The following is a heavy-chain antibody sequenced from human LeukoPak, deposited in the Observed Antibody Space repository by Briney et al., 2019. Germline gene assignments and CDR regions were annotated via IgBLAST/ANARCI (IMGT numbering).Heavy chain of an antibody. V-gene: IGHV3-21*01. CDR1: GFTFSSYS. CDR3: ARGDPIVVTSDAFDI. J-gene: IGHJ3*02. CDR2: ISSSSSYI. D-gene: IGHD3-22*01. Sequence: GGSLRLSCAASGFTFSSYSMNWVRQAPGKGLEWVSSISSSSSYIYYADSVKGRFTISRDNAKNSLYLQMNSLRAEDTAVYYCARGDPIVVTSDAFDIWGQGTMVTVSS.